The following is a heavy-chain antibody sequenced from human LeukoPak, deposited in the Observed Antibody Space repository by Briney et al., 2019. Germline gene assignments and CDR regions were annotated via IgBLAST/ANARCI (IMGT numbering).Heavy chain of an antibody. Sequence: GRSLRLSCAASGFTFRDYYMSWIRQAPGKGLEWVSYITSSGSTIYYADSVKGRFTISRDNAKNSLYLQMNSLRAEDTAVYYCAELGITMIGGVWGKGTTVTISS. CDR3: AELGITMIGGV. J-gene: IGHJ6*04. V-gene: IGHV3-11*04. CDR2: ITSSGSTI. CDR1: GFTFRDYY. D-gene: IGHD3-10*02.